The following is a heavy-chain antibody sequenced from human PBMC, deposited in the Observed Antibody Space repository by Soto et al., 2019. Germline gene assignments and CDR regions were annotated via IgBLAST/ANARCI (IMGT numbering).Heavy chain of an antibody. V-gene: IGHV1-18*01. CDR3: ARDDFWSGYDAFDI. D-gene: IGHD3-3*01. Sequence: ASVKVSCKASGYTFTSYGISWVRQDPGQGLEWMGWISAYNGNTNYAQKLQGRVTMTTDTSTSTAYMELRSLRSDDTAVYYCARDDFWSGYDAFDIWGQGTMVTVSS. CDR2: ISAYNGNT. CDR1: GYTFTSYG. J-gene: IGHJ3*02.